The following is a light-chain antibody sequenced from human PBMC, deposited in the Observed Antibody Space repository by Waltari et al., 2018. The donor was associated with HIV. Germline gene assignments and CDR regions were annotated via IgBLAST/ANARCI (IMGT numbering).Light chain of an antibody. Sequence: AIRMTQSPSSLSASTGDRVTITWRASQGISSYLAWYQQKPGKAPKPLIYAASTLQSGVPSRFSGSGSGTDFTLTISCLKSEDFATYYCQQYDSYPRTFGQGTKLEIK. CDR2: AAS. V-gene: IGKV1-8*01. CDR3: QQYDSYPRT. CDR1: QGISSY. J-gene: IGKJ2*01.